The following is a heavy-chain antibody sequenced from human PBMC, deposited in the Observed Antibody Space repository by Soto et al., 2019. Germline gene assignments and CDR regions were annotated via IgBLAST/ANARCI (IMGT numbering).Heavy chain of an antibody. CDR1: GFTFSSYG. CDR3: VYYYDSSGYWEFDY. D-gene: IGHD3-22*01. J-gene: IGHJ4*01. V-gene: IGHV3-30*03. Sequence: PGGSLRLSCAASGFTFSSYGMHWVRQAPGKGLEWVAVISYDGSNKYYADSVKGRFTISRDNSKNTLYLQMNSLRAEDTAVYYCVYYYDSSGYWEFDYWGHGTLVTVSS. CDR2: ISYDGSNK.